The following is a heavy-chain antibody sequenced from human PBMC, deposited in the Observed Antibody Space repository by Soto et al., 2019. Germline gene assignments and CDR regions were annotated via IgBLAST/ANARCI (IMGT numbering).Heavy chain of an antibody. CDR3: GCFASGWLIDY. D-gene: IGHD2-2*01. J-gene: IGHJ4*02. CDR2: IYYSGST. Sequence: QLQLQESGPGLVKPSETLSLTCTVSGGSISSSSYYWGWIRQPPGKGLEWIWRIYYSGSTYYNPSLKSRVTLSVDTSQNQYSLKLSSVSAADTAVYYCGCFASGWLIDYWGQGTLVTVSS. V-gene: IGHV4-39*01. CDR1: GGSISSSSYY.